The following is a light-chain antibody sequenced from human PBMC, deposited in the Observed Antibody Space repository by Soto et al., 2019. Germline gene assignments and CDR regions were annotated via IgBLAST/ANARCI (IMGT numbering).Light chain of an antibody. CDR1: QSISTY. CDR2: DAS. J-gene: IGKJ3*01. CDR3: QQRYNWPLFT. Sequence: EIVLTQSPATLYFSPGESATLSCRASQSISTYLAWYQQKPGQYPRLLIYDASNRATGVPTRFSGSGSGTDFTLTISSLQPEDFAVYYCQQRYNWPLFTFGPGTKVDVK. V-gene: IGKV3-11*01.